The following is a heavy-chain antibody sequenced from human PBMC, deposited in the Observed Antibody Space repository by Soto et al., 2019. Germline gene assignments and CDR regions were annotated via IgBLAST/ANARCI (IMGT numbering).Heavy chain of an antibody. CDR3: ARRSIFTWSDAFDI. D-gene: IGHD3-3*01. V-gene: IGHV1-46*01. J-gene: IGHJ3*02. Sequence: QVELVQSGAEVKKPGASVKVSCKAAGYTFTSYYMHWVRQAPGQGLEWMGFINPSGGITTYAQKFQARVNMTIDTSTSTVYMELRTLKSEDTAVYYCARRSIFTWSDAFDIWGQGTMVTVSA. CDR1: GYTFTSYY. CDR2: INPSGGIT.